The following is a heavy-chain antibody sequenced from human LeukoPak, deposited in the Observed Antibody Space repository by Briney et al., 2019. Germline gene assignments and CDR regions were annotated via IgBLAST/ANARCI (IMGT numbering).Heavy chain of an antibody. D-gene: IGHD1-20*01. Sequence: GGSLRLSCAASGFPFKSYAMSWVRQAPGKGLEWISYISSGVTTGYYADSVKGRFTISRDDAKNSLYLQMDSLRAEDTAVYYCARFNLGWLDPWGQGALVTVSS. J-gene: IGHJ5*02. CDR3: ARFNLGWLDP. CDR1: GFPFKSYA. CDR2: ISSGVTTG. V-gene: IGHV3-48*01.